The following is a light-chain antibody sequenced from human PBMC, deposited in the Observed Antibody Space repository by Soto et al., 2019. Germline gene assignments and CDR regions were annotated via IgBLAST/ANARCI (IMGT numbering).Light chain of an antibody. CDR3: QQYNNWPPLT. V-gene: IGKV3-11*01. CDR1: QNVKDY. CDR2: DVS. Sequence: EVVLTQSPATLSLSPGERATRSCRASQNVKDYLVWYQQKPGQAPRLLIYDVSNRATGIPARFSGSGSGTDFTLTISSLQSEDFAVYYCQQYNNWPPLTFGGGTKVDIK. J-gene: IGKJ4*01.